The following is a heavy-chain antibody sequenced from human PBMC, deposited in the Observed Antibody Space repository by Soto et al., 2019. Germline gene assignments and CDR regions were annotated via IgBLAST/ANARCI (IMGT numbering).Heavy chain of an antibody. CDR3: AREGKYDFWSGYPPSDYYYYYMDV. CDR1: GYTFPRDG. V-gene: IGHV1-18*04. Sequence: ASAPVSCQASGYTFPRDGSSLVRQDTGQGLEWMGWISAYNGNTNYAQKLQGRVTMTTDPSTSTAYMELRSLRSDDTAVYYCAREGKYDFWSGYPPSDYYYYYMDVWGKGTTVTVSS. J-gene: IGHJ6*03. CDR2: ISAYNGNT. D-gene: IGHD3-3*01.